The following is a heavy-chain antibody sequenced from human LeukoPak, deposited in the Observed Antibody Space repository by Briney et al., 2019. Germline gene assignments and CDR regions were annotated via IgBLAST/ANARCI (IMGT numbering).Heavy chain of an antibody. J-gene: IGHJ4*02. Sequence: GGSLRLSCGASGFIFSRYEMNWVRQAPGKGLEWVSSISSSSSYIYYADSVKGRFTISRDNAKNSLYLQMNSLRAEDTAVYYCARHCSSTSCYSDYWGQGTLVTVSS. CDR3: ARHCSSTSCYSDY. V-gene: IGHV3-21*01. CDR2: ISSSSSYI. CDR1: GFIFSRYE. D-gene: IGHD2-2*01.